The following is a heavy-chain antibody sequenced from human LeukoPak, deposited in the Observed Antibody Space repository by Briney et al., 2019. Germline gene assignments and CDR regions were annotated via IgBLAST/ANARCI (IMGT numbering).Heavy chain of an antibody. J-gene: IGHJ2*01. Sequence: SETLSLTCAVYGGSFSGYYWSWIRQPAGKGLEWIGRIYTSGSTNYNPSLKSRVTISVDTSKNQFSLKLSSVTAADTAVYYCARYSGLGWPTDWYFDLWGRGTLVTVSS. CDR3: ARYSGLGWPTDWYFDL. V-gene: IGHV4-59*10. CDR1: GGSFSGYY. D-gene: IGHD6-19*01. CDR2: IYTSGST.